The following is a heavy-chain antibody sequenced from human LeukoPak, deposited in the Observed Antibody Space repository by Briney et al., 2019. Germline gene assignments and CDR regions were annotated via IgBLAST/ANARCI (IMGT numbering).Heavy chain of an antibody. CDR2: INHSGST. J-gene: IGHJ4*02. CDR3: ARDKINAFNY. V-gene: IGHV4-34*01. D-gene: IGHD2-8*01. Sequence: KPSETLSLTCAVYGGSFSGYYWSWIRQPPGKGLEWIGEINHSGSTNYNPSLKSRVTISVDTSKNQFSLKLSSVTAADTAVYYCARDKINAFNYWGQGTLVTVSS. CDR1: GGSFSGYY.